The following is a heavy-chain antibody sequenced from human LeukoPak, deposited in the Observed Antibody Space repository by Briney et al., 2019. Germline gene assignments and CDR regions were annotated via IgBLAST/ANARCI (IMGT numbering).Heavy chain of an antibody. Sequence: GASVTVSCKASGYTFTGYYIHWLRQAPGQGPEWMGWINPHSGATKYAQKFQGRVTMTRDTSISTAFMELSSLRSDDTAMYYCSRDLLMYYSGSGESTWGQGTQVTVSS. V-gene: IGHV1-2*02. CDR2: INPHSGAT. CDR3: SRDLLMYYSGSGEST. D-gene: IGHD3-10*01. CDR1: GYTFTGYY. J-gene: IGHJ5*02.